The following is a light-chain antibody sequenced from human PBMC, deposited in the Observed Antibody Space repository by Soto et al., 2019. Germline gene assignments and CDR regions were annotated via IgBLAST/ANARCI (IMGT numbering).Light chain of an antibody. CDR1: SSNIGSNT. CDR3: AAWDDSLNGGV. V-gene: IGLV1-44*01. Sequence: QSVLTQPPSASGTPGQRVTISCSGSSSNIGSNTVNWYQQVPGTAPKLLIYSNNQRPSGVPDRLSGSKSGTSASLAISGLQSEDEADYHCAAWDDSLNGGVFGGGTKVTVL. CDR2: SNN. J-gene: IGLJ3*02.